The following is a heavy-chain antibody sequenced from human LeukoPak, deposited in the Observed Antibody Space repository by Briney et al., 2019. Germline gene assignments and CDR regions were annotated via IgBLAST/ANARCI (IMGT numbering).Heavy chain of an antibody. CDR3: ARYYDILTGYSHPFDY. Sequence: GASVKVSCKASGYTFSSYGISWVRQAPGQGLEWMGWISAYNGNTNSVQKFQGRVTMTTDTYTSTAYMELRSLRSDDTAVYYGARYYDILTGYSHPFDYWGQGTLVTVSS. V-gene: IGHV1-18*01. D-gene: IGHD3-9*01. J-gene: IGHJ4*02. CDR1: GYTFSSYG. CDR2: ISAYNGNT.